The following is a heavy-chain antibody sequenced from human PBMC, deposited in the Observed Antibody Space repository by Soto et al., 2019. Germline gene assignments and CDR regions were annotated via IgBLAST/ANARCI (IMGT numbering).Heavy chain of an antibody. V-gene: IGHV3-15*01. CDR2: IKSKTDGGTI. CDR1: GFTFKNAS. Sequence: SLRLPLDASGFTFKNASMSWIPQAPGKGLEWVGRIKSKTDGGTIDNAAPVKGRFTISREDSKSKRFLQMNSLKNEDTPVYYRDLQDSTLGTTFESWGQGTWVTVSS. J-gene: IGHJ4*02. CDR3: DLQDSTLGTTFES. D-gene: IGHD4-4*01.